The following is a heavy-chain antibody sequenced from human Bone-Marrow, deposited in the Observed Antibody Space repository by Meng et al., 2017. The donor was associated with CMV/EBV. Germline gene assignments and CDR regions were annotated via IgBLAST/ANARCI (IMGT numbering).Heavy chain of an antibody. V-gene: IGHV5-51*01. Sequence: GESLKISCKGSGYSFNNYWIAWVRQMPGKGLEWMGIIYPGDSDPRYSPSFQGQVTISADKSISTSYLQWSSLQASDTAIYYCASPSSPAYYYGMDVWGQGNTVTVSS. CDR1: GYSFNNYW. D-gene: IGHD6-6*01. CDR2: IYPGDSDP. J-gene: IGHJ6*02. CDR3: ASPSSPAYYYGMDV.